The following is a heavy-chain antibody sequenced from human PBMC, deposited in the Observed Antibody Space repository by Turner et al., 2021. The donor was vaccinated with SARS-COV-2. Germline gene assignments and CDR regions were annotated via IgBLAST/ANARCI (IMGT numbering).Heavy chain of an antibody. D-gene: IGHD3-9*01. CDR3: ARGLYFDWLPDY. Sequence: QVQLQESGPGLVKPSETLSLTCTVSGGSSSDYYWNWIRQPPGKGLEWIGYIYYSGSTNYNPSLKSRVTISVDTSKNQFSLKLSSVTAADTAVYYCARGLYFDWLPDYWGQGTLVTVSS. V-gene: IGHV4-59*01. CDR1: GGSSSDYY. J-gene: IGHJ4*02. CDR2: IYYSGST.